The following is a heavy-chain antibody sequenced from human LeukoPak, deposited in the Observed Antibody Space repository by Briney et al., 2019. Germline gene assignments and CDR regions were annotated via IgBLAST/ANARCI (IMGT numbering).Heavy chain of an antibody. D-gene: IGHD3-10*01. CDR3: AKEPASGSCFDY. Sequence: PGGSLRLSCAASGYTFNRYAMSWVRQAPGKGLEWVSAISGSGGSTYYADSVKGRFTISRDNSKNTLYLQMNSLRAEDTALYYCAKEPASGSCFDYWGQGTLVTVSS. V-gene: IGHV3-23*01. CDR1: GYTFNRYA. J-gene: IGHJ4*02. CDR2: ISGSGGST.